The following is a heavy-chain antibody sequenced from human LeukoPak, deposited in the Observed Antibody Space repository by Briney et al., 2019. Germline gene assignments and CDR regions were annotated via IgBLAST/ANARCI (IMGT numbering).Heavy chain of an antibody. V-gene: IGHV4-59*01. CDR1: DGSISSYY. Sequence: PSETLSLTCTVADGSISSYYWSWIRQPPGKGLAWIGYFYYTGSTNYNPSLKSRVTISVDTSKNQFSLKLSSVTAADTAVYCCARTLGSGCTDVWGQGTTVTVSS. J-gene: IGHJ6*02. CDR2: FYYTGST. CDR3: ARTLGSGCTDV. D-gene: IGHD6-19*01.